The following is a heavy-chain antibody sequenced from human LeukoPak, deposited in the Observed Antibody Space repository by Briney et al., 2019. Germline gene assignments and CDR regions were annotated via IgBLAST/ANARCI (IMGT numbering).Heavy chain of an antibody. D-gene: IGHD3-10*01. Sequence: SQTLSLTCTVSGGSISSGDYYWSWIRQPPGKGLEWIGYIYYSGSTYYNPSLKSRVTISVDTSKNQFSLKLSSVTAAGTAVYYCARVSVNYYGSGSYELGWFDPWGQGTLVTVSS. J-gene: IGHJ5*02. CDR2: IYYSGST. CDR3: ARVSVNYYGSGSYELGWFDP. V-gene: IGHV4-30-4*01. CDR1: GGSISSGDYY.